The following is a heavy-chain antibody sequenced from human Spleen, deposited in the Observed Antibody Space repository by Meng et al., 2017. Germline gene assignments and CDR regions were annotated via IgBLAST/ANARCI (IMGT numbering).Heavy chain of an antibody. CDR2: VSVYNANT. J-gene: IGHJ4*02. V-gene: IGHV1-18*01. CDR3: ARDRYYATSVSYGYYFDY. Sequence: QGQLLQSGAEVKKPGASVKASCKASDYTLTSYGITWVRQAPGQGLEWMGWVSVYNANTNYAQNFQGRVTMTTDTSTSTGYMELRTLRSDDTAVYYCARDRYYATSVSYGYYFDYWGQGTLVTVSS. D-gene: IGHD3-22*01. CDR1: DYTLTSYG.